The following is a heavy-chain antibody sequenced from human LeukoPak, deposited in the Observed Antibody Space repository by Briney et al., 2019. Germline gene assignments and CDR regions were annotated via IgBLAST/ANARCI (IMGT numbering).Heavy chain of an antibody. V-gene: IGHV1-69*04. Sequence: SVKVSCKASGGTFSSYAISWVRQAPGQVLEWMGRIIPILGIANYAQKFQGRVTITADKSTSTAYMELSRLRSDDTAVYYCARDYYDSSGYYRYYYYYGMDVWGQGTTVTVSS. CDR3: ARDYYDSSGYYRYYYYYGMDV. D-gene: IGHD3-22*01. CDR1: GGTFSSYA. CDR2: IIPILGIA. J-gene: IGHJ6*02.